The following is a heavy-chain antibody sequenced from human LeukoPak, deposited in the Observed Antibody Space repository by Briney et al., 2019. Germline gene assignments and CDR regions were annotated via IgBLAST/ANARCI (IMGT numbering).Heavy chain of an antibody. J-gene: IGHJ6*02. D-gene: IGHD6-13*01. CDR3: AREQPGIAAAPAPYFYGMDV. V-gene: IGHV1-69*13. CDR2: IIPIFGTA. CDR1: GGTFSRYA. Sequence: SVKVSCKASGGTFSRYAISWVRQAPGQGLEWMGGIIPIFGTANYAQEFQGRVTITADESTSTAYMELSSLRSEDTAVYYCAREQPGIAAAPAPYFYGMDVWGQGTTVTVSS.